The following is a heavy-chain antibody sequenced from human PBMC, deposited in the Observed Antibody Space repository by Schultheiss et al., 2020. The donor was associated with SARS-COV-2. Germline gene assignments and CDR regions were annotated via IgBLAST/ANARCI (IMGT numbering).Heavy chain of an antibody. V-gene: IGHV3-30*04. J-gene: IGHJ3*02. Sequence: GGSLRLSCAASGFTFSSYAMYWVRQAPGKGLEWVAVISYDGSNKYYGDSVKGRFTISRDNSKNTLYVQMNSLRAEDTAVYYCARDFRNQLLYRTQRAFDIWGQGTMGTGSS. D-gene: IGHD2-2*02. CDR2: ISYDGSNK. CDR1: GFTFSSYA. CDR3: ARDFRNQLLYRTQRAFDI.